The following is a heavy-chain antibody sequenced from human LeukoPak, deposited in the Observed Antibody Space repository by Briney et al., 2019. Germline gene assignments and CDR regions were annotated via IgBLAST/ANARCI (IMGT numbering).Heavy chain of an antibody. CDR2: IIASSGDT. Sequence: PGGSLRLSCAASGFTFDNYAMNWVRQAPGKGLEWVSLIIASSGDTFYADSVKGRFTISRDTSKNTLYLQMNSLRADDTALYYCAKGGYDYVEIGYFDYWGQGTLVTVSS. CDR1: GFTFDNYA. V-gene: IGHV3-23*01. D-gene: IGHD5-12*01. CDR3: AKGGYDYVEIGYFDY. J-gene: IGHJ4*02.